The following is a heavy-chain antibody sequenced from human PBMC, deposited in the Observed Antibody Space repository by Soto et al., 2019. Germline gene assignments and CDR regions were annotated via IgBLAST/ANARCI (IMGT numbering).Heavy chain of an antibody. D-gene: IGHD2-2*01. V-gene: IGHV3-49*03. CDR3: TRTVRGYCSSPSSPRPDY. J-gene: IGHJ4*02. CDR2: IRNKAYGGTT. CDR1: GFTFGDCS. Sequence: PGGSLRLSCTTSGFTFGDCSMTWSRQAPGKGLEWVSFIRNKAYGGTTEYAASVKGRFTISRDDSRSIAYLQMNSLETDDTGVYSCTRTVRGYCSSPSSPRPDYGGQETLVTVP.